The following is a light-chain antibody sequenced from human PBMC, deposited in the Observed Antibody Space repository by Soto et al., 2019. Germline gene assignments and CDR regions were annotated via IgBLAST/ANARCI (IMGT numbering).Light chain of an antibody. CDR1: SSDVGGYNY. Sequence: QSALTQPASVSGSPGQSITISCTGTSSDVGGYNYVSWYQHHPGKAPKLMIYEVGNRPSGVSNRFSGSKSGNTASLAVSGFQAEDEADYYCSSYTNSATPCVFGTGTKVTVL. CDR3: SSYTNSATPCV. CDR2: EVG. V-gene: IGLV2-14*01. J-gene: IGLJ1*01.